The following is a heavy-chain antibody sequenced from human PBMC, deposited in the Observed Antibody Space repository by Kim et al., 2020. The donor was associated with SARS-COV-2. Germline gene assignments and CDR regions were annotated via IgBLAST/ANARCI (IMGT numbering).Heavy chain of an antibody. CDR3: ARVNYYDSSDHLDY. J-gene: IGHJ4*02. V-gene: IGHV3-48*04. CDR2: ISSSSTI. CDR1: GFTFSSYS. Sequence: GGSLRLSCAASGFTFSSYSMNWVRQAPGKGLEWVSYISSSSTIYYADSVKGRFTISGDNAKNSLYLQMNSLRAEDTAVYYCARVNYYDSSDHLDYWGQGT. D-gene: IGHD3-22*01.